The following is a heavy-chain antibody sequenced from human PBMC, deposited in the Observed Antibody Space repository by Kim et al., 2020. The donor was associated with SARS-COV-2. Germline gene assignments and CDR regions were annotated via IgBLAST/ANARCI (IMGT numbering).Heavy chain of an antibody. CDR3: AISNGIAVAGTIDY. CDR2: INHSGST. J-gene: IGHJ4*02. D-gene: IGHD6-19*01. CDR1: GGSFSGYY. V-gene: IGHV4-34*01. Sequence: SETLSLTCAVYGGSFSGYYWSWIRQPPGKGLEWIGEINHSGSTNYNPSLKSRVTISVDTSKNQFSLKLSSVTAADTAVYYCAISNGIAVAGTIDYWGQGTLVTVSS.